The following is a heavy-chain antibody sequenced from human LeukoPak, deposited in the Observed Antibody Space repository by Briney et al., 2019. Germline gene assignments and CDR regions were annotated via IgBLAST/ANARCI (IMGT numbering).Heavy chain of an antibody. CDR2: ISYDGSNK. D-gene: IGHD4-23*01. CDR1: GFTFSSYA. J-gene: IGHJ6*02. Sequence: PGGSLRLSCAASGFTFSSYAMHWVRQAPGKGLEWVAVISYDGSNKYYADSVKGRFTISRDNSKNTLYLQMNSLRAEDTAVYYCAKETRFLTVVTPYNYYYYGMDVWGQGTTVTVSS. V-gene: IGHV3-30-3*01. CDR3: AKETRFLTVVTPYNYYYYGMDV.